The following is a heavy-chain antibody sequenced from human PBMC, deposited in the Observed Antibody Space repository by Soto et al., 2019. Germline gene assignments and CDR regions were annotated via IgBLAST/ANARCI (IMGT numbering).Heavy chain of an antibody. CDR1: GFTFRSYG. D-gene: IGHD6-13*01. Sequence: QVQLVESGGGVVQPGRSLRLSCAASGFTFRSYGMQWVRQAPGKGLEWVAVISNDGSNKYYADSVKGRFTISRDTSKNTLYLQMNSLRAEDTAVYYCAKDYSTWCMDVWGQGTTVTVSS. CDR3: AKDYSTWCMDV. V-gene: IGHV3-30*18. J-gene: IGHJ6*02. CDR2: ISNDGSNK.